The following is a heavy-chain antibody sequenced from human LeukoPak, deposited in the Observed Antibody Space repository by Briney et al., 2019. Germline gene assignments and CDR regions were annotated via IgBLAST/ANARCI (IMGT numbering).Heavy chain of an antibody. J-gene: IGHJ5*02. D-gene: IGHD4-17*01. Sequence: GGSLRLSCAASGFTFSDYCMSWIRQAPGKGLEWVSYISSSGSTIYYADSVKGRFTISRDNAKNSLYLQMNSLRAEDTAVYYCARDDRCTTVTTESWFDPWGQGTLVTVSS. CDR2: ISSSGSTI. CDR1: GFTFSDYC. V-gene: IGHV3-11*01. CDR3: ARDDRCTTVTTESWFDP.